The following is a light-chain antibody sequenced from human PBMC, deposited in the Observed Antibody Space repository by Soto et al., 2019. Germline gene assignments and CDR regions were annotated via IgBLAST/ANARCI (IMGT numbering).Light chain of an antibody. J-gene: IGLJ1*01. V-gene: IGLV2-14*01. CDR2: EVS. CDR3: SSYRSSSTLYV. Sequence: QSALTQPPSASGSPGQSVTISCTGTSSDVGGYNYVSWHQQHPGEVPKLIIYEVSNRPSGVSNRFSGSKSGNTASLTISGLQAEDEADYYCSSYRSSSTLYVFGTGTKVTV. CDR1: SSDVGGYNY.